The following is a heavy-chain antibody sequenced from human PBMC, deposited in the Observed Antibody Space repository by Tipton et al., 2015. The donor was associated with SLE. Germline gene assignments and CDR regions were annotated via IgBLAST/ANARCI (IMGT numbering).Heavy chain of an antibody. CDR1: GDSISNGDDY. Sequence: TLSLTCTVSGDSISNGDDYWSWIRQPPGKGLEWTGNIYYGGGTYYNPSLESRVTISLDTSKNQFSLKLNSVTAADTAVYYCARSTDQNWFDPWGQGTLVTVSS. CDR3: ARSTDQNWFDP. V-gene: IGHV4-31*03. CDR2: IYYGGGT. D-gene: IGHD2-2*01. J-gene: IGHJ5*02.